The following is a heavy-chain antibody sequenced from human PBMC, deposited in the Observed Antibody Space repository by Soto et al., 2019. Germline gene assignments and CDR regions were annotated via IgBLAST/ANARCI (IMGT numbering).Heavy chain of an antibody. CDR1: GYTITSYY. V-gene: IGHV1-46*01. Sequence: ASVKASCKASGYTITSYYMHCVRQAPEQGLEWMGIINPSGGSTSYAQKFQGRVTMTRDTSTSTVYMELSSLRSEDTAVYYCARAQDIVVVVAATGELDYWGQGTLVTVSS. CDR3: ARAQDIVVVVAATGELDY. J-gene: IGHJ4*02. D-gene: IGHD2-15*01. CDR2: INPSGGST.